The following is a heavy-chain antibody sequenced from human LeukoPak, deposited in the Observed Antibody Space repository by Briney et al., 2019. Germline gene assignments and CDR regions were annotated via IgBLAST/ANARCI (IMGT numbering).Heavy chain of an antibody. D-gene: IGHD6-13*01. CDR1: GYSFTSYW. CDR3: ARRSSSSWYSGPWVDY. Sequence: GESLKISCKGSGYSFTSYWIGWVRQMPGKGPEWMGIIYPGDSDTRYSPSFQGQVTISADKSISTAYLQWSSLKASDTAMYYCARRSSSSWYSGPWVDYWGQGTLVTVSS. V-gene: IGHV5-51*01. CDR2: IYPGDSDT. J-gene: IGHJ4*02.